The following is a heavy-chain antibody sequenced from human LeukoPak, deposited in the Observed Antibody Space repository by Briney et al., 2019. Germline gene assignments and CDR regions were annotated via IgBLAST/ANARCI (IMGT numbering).Heavy chain of an antibody. J-gene: IGHJ4*02. CDR1: GFTVSSNY. CDR3: ARDLTRYYDSSGYYL. D-gene: IGHD3-22*01. Sequence: PGRSLRLSCAASGFTVSSNYMSWVRQAPGKGLEWVSVIYSGGSTYYADSVKGRFTISRDNSKNTLYLQMNSLRAEDTAVYYCARDLTRYYDSSGYYLWGQGTLVTVSS. V-gene: IGHV3-53*01. CDR2: IYSGGST.